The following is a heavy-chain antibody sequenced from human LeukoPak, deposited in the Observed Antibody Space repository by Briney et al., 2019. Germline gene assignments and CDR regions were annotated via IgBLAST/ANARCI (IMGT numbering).Heavy chain of an antibody. V-gene: IGHV1-46*01. CDR2: INPSGGST. Sequence: ASVKVSCKASGYTFTSYYMRWVRQAPGQGLEWMGIINPSGGSTSYAQKFQGRVTMTRDTSTSTVYMELSSLRSEDTAVYYCARSTLPQWAMDVWGQGTTVTVSS. CDR3: ARSTLPQWAMDV. J-gene: IGHJ6*02. D-gene: IGHD2-8*01. CDR1: GYTFTSYY.